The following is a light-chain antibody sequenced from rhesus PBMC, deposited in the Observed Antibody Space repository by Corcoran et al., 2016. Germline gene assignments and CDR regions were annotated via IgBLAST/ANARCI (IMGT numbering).Light chain of an antibody. CDR3: QHYYSTPYS. V-gene: IGKV1-25*01. CDR2: EAS. J-gene: IGKJ2*01. CDR1: RGITND. Sequence: DIQMTQSPSSLSASVGDRVTITCRASRGITNDLDWYQQKPGETPKLLIYEASSLQSGIPSRFSGSGSGTDFTLTINILPPEDVATYYCQHYYSTPYSFGQGTKVEIK.